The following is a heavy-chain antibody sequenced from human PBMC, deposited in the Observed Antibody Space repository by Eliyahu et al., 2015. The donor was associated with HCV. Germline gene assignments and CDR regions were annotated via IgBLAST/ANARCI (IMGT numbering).Heavy chain of an antibody. CDR1: GXXFXDFY. CDR2: ITSSSHST. V-gene: IGHV3-11*06. CDR3: VRDRELGAAAIGFDY. J-gene: IGHJ4*02. D-gene: IGHD6-13*01. Sequence: QVQLVESGGGLVKPGGSLRLSCVASGXXFXDFYMSWIRQAPGKGLGWVSDITSSSHSTNYADSVKGRFTISRDNAKNSLYLQMNSLRVDDTAVYYCVRDRELGAAAIGFDYWGRGTLVTVSS.